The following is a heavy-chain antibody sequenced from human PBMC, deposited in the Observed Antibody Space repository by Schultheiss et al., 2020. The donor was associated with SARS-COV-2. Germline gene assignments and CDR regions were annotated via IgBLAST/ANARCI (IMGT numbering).Heavy chain of an antibody. D-gene: IGHD6-19*01. CDR2: INPNSGGT. Sequence: ASVKVSCMASGYTFTGYYMHWVRQAPGQGLEWMGRINPNSGGTNYAQKFQGRVTMTRDTSISTAYMELNSLTSDDTAVYYCARDIAARVAGSLPAWFDPWGQGALVTVSS. J-gene: IGHJ5*02. V-gene: IGHV1-2*06. CDR3: ARDIAARVAGSLPAWFDP. CDR1: GYTFTGYY.